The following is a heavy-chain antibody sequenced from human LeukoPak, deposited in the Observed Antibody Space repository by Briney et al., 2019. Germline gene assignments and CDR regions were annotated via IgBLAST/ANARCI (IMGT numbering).Heavy chain of an antibody. J-gene: IGHJ4*02. Sequence: PSETLSLTCTVSGGSISSYYWSWIRQPPGKGLEWIGYIYYSGSTNYNPSLKSRVTISVDTSKNQFPLKLSSVTAADTAVYYCASGKTGGEIFDYWGQGTLVTVSS. CDR1: GGSISSYY. D-gene: IGHD3-16*01. CDR2: IYYSGST. CDR3: ASGKTGGEIFDY. V-gene: IGHV4-59*01.